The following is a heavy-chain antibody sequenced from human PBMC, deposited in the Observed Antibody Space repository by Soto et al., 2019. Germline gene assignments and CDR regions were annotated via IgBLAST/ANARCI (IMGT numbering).Heavy chain of an antibody. CDR1: GFSLSTSGVG. D-gene: IGHD2-15*01. J-gene: IGHJ4*02. CDR3: APSAGWLTAASYYFDY. Sequence: QITLKESGPTLVKPTQTLTLTCTFSGFSLSTSGVGVGWIRQPPGKALEWLALIYWYDDKRYSPSLKSRLTITMDASKDQVVVTMTNMDPVDTATYYCAPSAGWLTAASYYFDYWGQGNMVTVSS. V-gene: IGHV2-5*01. CDR2: IYWYDDK.